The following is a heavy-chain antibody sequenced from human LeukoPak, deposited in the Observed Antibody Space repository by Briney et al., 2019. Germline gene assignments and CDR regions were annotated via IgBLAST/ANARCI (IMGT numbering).Heavy chain of an antibody. V-gene: IGHV3-30*18. Sequence: GRSLRLSCAASGFTFNNYGMRYVRQAPGKGLEWVAVISDDGRNKNYADSVKGRFTISRDSSNNTLYLQMNSLRAEDTGVYFCAKDRETTASGTFDFRGQGTLVTVSS. CDR2: ISDDGRNK. CDR3: AKDRETTASGTFDF. CDR1: GFTFNNYG. D-gene: IGHD6-13*01. J-gene: IGHJ4*02.